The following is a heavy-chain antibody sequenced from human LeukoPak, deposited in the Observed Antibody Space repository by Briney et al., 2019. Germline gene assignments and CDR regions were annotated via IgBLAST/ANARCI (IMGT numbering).Heavy chain of an antibody. D-gene: IGHD3-16*01. Sequence: GGSLRLSCAASGFTFSSYWMNWARQAPGKGLEWVASINHNGNVNYYVDSVKGRFTISRDTAKNSLYLQMSNLRAEDTAVYFCARGGGLDVWGQGATVTISS. V-gene: IGHV3-7*03. J-gene: IGHJ6*02. CDR1: GFTFSSYW. CDR3: ARGGGLDV. CDR2: INHNGNVN.